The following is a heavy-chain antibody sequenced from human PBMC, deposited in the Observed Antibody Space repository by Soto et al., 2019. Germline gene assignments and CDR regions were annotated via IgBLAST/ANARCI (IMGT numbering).Heavy chain of an antibody. V-gene: IGHV1-3*01. D-gene: IGHD6-13*01. CDR2: INAGNGNT. J-gene: IGHJ4*02. CDR3: AREVLAAAGPFDY. CDR1: GYTFTSYA. Sequence: ASVKVSCKASGYTFTSYAMHWVRQAPGQRLEWMGWINAGNGNTKYSQKFQGRVTITRDTSASTAYMELSSLRSEDTAVYYCAREVLAAAGPFDYWGQGTLVTVSS.